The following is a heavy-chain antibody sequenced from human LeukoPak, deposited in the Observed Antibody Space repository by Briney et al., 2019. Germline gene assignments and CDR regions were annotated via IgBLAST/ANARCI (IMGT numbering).Heavy chain of an antibody. J-gene: IGHJ3*02. V-gene: IGHV4-38-2*02. CDR2: IYHSGST. CDR1: GYSISSGYY. CDR3: ARAEDSSSWIDVFDI. D-gene: IGHD6-13*01. Sequence: SETLSLTCTVSGYSISSGYYWGWIRQPPGKGLEWIGSIYHSGSTYYNPSLKSRVTISVDTSKNQFSLKLSSVTAADTAVYYCARAEDSSSWIDVFDIWGQGTMVTVSS.